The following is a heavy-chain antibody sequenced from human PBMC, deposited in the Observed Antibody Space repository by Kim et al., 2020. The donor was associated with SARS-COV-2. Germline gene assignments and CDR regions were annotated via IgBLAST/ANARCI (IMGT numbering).Heavy chain of an antibody. J-gene: IGHJ5*02. V-gene: IGHV3-74*01. Sequence: GGSLRLSCAASGFTFSSYWIHWVRQAPGKGLVWVSRINTDGSSTSYADSVKGRFTISRDNAKNTLYLQMNSLRAEDTATYYCARSYYYGSGNYYVPDVGRFDPWGQGTLVTVSS. D-gene: IGHD3-10*01. CDR1: GFTFSSYW. CDR3: ARSYYYGSGNYYVPDVGRFDP. CDR2: INTDGSST.